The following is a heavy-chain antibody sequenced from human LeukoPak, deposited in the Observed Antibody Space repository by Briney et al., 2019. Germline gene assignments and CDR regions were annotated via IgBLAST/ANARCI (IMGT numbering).Heavy chain of an antibody. V-gene: IGHV1-24*01. CDR2: FDPEDGET. CDR1: GYTLTELS. D-gene: IGHD4-23*01. CDR3: ATEGDYGGNSGAFDI. J-gene: IGHJ3*02. Sequence: ASVKVSCKVSGYTLTELSMHWVRQAPGKGLEWMGGFDPEDGETIYAQKFQGRVTMTEDTSTDTAYMELSSLRSEDTAMYYCATEGDYGGNSGAFDIWGQGTMVTVSS.